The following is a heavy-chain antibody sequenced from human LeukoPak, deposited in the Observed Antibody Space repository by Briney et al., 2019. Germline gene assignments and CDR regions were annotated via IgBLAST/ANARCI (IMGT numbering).Heavy chain of an antibody. CDR2: IYPGDSDT. Sequence: GESLKISCKGSGYSFTSYWIGWVRQMPGKGLEWMGIIYPGDSDTRYSPSFQGQVTISADKSISTAYLQWSSLKASDTAMYYCARDGSIAVAGNPLDYWGQGTLVTVSS. D-gene: IGHD6-19*01. V-gene: IGHV5-51*01. CDR1: GYSFTSYW. CDR3: ARDGSIAVAGNPLDY. J-gene: IGHJ4*02.